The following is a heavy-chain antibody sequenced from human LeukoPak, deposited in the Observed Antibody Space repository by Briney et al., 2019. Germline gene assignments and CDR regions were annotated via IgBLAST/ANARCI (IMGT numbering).Heavy chain of an antibody. Sequence: PSETLSLTCAVYGGSFSGYYWSWIRQPPGKGLEWIGEINHSGSTNYNPSLKSRVTISVDTSKNQFSLKLSSVTAADTAVYYCARGPYGSGDVWGKGTTVAISS. D-gene: IGHD3-10*01. V-gene: IGHV4-34*01. CDR1: GGSFSGYY. CDR2: INHSGST. CDR3: ARGPYGSGDV. J-gene: IGHJ6*04.